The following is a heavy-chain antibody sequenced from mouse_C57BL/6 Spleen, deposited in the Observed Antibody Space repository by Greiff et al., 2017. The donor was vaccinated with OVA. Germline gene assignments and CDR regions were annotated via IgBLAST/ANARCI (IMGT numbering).Heavy chain of an antibody. CDR3: ARSNYYGNSAWFAD. Sequence: QVQLQQPGAELVKPGASVKVSCKASGYTFTSYWMHWVKQRPGQGLEWIGRIHPSDSYTNYNQKFKGKATLTVDTSSRTAYMQLSSLTSEDSAVYYCARSNYYGNSAWFADWGQGTLGTVSA. V-gene: IGHV1-74*01. D-gene: IGHD2-1*01. J-gene: IGHJ3*01. CDR2: IHPSDSYT. CDR1: GYTFTSYW.